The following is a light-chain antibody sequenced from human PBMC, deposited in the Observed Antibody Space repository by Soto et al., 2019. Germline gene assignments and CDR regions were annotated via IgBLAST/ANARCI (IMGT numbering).Light chain of an antibody. CDR1: QSISNN. CDR2: GAS. Sequence: ERVMTQSPATLSVSPGDRATLSCRASQSISNNLAWYQQKPGQTPRLLIYGASTRATGIPARFSDSGSRTQFTLTISSLQSEDFTVYYCQHYNNCPLSFGGGTKVEIK. CDR3: QHYNNCPLS. J-gene: IGKJ4*01. V-gene: IGKV3-15*01.